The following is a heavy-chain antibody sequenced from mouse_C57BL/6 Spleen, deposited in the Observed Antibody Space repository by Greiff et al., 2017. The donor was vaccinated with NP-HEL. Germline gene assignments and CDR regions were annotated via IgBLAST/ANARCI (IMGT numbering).Heavy chain of an antibody. CDR3: ASPYLLLGSFDY. J-gene: IGHJ2*01. CDR1: GYTFTDYN. Sequence: EVQLQQSGPELVKPGASVKIPCKASGYTFTDYNMDWVKQSHGKSLEWIGDINPNNGGTIYNQKFKGKATLTVDKSSSTAYMELRSLTSEDTAVYYCASPYLLLGSFDYWGQGTTLTVSS. V-gene: IGHV1-18*01. D-gene: IGHD5-5*01. CDR2: INPNNGGT.